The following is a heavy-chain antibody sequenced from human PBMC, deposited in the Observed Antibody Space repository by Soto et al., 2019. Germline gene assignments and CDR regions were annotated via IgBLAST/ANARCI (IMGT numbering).Heavy chain of an antibody. V-gene: IGHV1-3*01. D-gene: IGHD3-10*01. Sequence: QVQLVQSGAEVKKPGASVKVSCKASGYTFTSYAMHWVRQAPGQRLEWMGWINACNGNTKYSQKFQGRVTITRDTSASTAYMELSSLRSKDTAVYYCARCRSRYYGSGRRDSEYFQHWGQGTLVTVSS. CDR2: INACNGNT. J-gene: IGHJ1*01. CDR1: GYTFTSYA. CDR3: ARCRSRYYGSGRRDSEYFQH.